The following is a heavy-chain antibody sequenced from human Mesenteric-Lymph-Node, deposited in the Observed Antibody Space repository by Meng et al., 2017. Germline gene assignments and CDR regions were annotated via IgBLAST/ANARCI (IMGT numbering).Heavy chain of an antibody. V-gene: IGHV1-2*06. CDR1: GYTFTGYY. J-gene: IGHJ4*02. CDR2: INPKSGGT. D-gene: IGHD2-15*01. CDR3: ARESVVAALRSLNY. Sequence: ASVKVSCKASGYTFTGYYMHWVRQAPGQGLEWMGRINPKSGGTNYAQKFQGRVTMTRGTSISTAYMELSRLRFDDTAIYYCARESVVAALRSLNYWGQGTLVTVSS.